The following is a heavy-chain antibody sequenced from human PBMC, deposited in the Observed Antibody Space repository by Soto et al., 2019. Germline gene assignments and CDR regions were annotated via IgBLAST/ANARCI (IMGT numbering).Heavy chain of an antibody. CDR1: GFTFSSYA. CDR2: ISGSGVST. J-gene: IGHJ5*02. Sequence: GGSLRLSCAASGFTFSSYAISWVRQAPWKGLEWVSAISGSGVSTYYADSVKGRFTISRDNSKNTLYLQMNSLRAEDTAVYYCAKSSDYQEWFDPSGQRTLVAVSS. D-gene: IGHD3-10*01. CDR3: AKSSDYQEWFDP. V-gene: IGHV3-23*01.